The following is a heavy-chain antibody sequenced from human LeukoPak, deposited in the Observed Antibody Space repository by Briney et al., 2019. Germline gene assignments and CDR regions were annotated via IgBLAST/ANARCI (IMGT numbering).Heavy chain of an antibody. J-gene: IGHJ3*02. CDR3: ARADDYDDGSDI. CDR2: ISASGGNT. CDR1: GFTFSSYA. Sequence: PGGSLRLSCAVSGFTFSSYAMSWVRQAPGKGLEWVSAISASGGNTCYADSVKGRFTISRDNSKNTLYLQMNSLRADDTAVYYCARADDYDDGSDIWGQGTMVTVSS. D-gene: IGHD4-17*01. V-gene: IGHV3-23*01.